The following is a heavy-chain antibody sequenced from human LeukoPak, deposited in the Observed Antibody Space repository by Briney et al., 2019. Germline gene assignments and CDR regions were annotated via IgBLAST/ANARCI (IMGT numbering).Heavy chain of an antibody. CDR1: GFTFSAYY. CDR2: ISASGYAM. V-gene: IGHV3-11*04. Sequence: TGGSLRLSCAASGFTFSAYYVSWIRQAPGKGLEWASYISASGYAMYYADSVRGRFTISRDNAQNSLYLQMNSLRAEDTAVYYCARDLADYGMDVWGQGTTVTVSS. J-gene: IGHJ6*02. CDR3: ARDLADYGMDV.